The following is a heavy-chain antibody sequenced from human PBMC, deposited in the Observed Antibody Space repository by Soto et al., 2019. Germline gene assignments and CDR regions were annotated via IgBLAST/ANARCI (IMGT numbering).Heavy chain of an antibody. Sequence: ASVKVSCKASGYTFTSYYMHWVRQAPGQGLEWMGIINPSGGSTSYAQKFQGRVTMTRDTSTSTVYMELSSLRSEDTAVYYCARDGGYKTYYDFWSGYRPPPKDLVGGGIDYWGQGTLVTVSS. V-gene: IGHV1-46*01. CDR1: GYTFTSYY. D-gene: IGHD3-3*01. CDR3: ARDGGYKTYYDFWSGYRPPPKDLVGGGIDY. J-gene: IGHJ4*02. CDR2: INPSGGST.